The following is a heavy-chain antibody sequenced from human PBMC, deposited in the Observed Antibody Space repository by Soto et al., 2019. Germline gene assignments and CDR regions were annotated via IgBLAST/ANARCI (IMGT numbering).Heavy chain of an antibody. CDR1: GGTFSSFA. D-gene: IGHD3-3*01. CDR3: ARLYYDFWSGSPRYAFDI. Sequence: ASVKVSCKASGGTFSSFAISWVREAPGQGLEWMGGIIPSFGTANYAQKFQGRVTITADKSTSTAYMELSSLRSEDTAVYYCARLYYDFWSGSPRYAFDIWGQGTMVTVSS. CDR2: IIPSFGTA. V-gene: IGHV1-69*06. J-gene: IGHJ3*02.